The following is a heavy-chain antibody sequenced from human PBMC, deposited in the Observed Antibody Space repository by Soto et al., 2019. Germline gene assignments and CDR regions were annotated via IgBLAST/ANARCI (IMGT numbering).Heavy chain of an antibody. D-gene: IGHD3-10*01. CDR1: GDSVTSAGYF. J-gene: IGHJ6*03. CDR2: IYYSGST. CDR3: ARLRGVRHYFYNYYMDV. V-gene: IGHV4-31*11. Sequence: QVQLQESGPGLVKPSQTLSLSCAVSGDSVTSAGYFWSWIRHHPGKGLEWIGYIYYSGSTFYSPSLKSRISISLDTSKNQLSLKVRSVNAADTAIYYCARLRGVRHYFYNYYMDVWGKGTTVTVSS.